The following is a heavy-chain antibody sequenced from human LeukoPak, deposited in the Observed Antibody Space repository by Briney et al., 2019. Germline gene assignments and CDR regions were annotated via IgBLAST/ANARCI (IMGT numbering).Heavy chain of an antibody. J-gene: IGHJ4*02. CDR1: GGSFSGYY. Sequence: SETLSLTCAVYGGSFSGYYWSWIRQPPGKGLEWIGEINHSGSTNYNPSLKSRVTISVDTSKNQFSLKLSPVTAADTAVYYCARINYDFWSGSSYYFDYWGQGTLVTVSS. CDR2: INHSGST. D-gene: IGHD3-3*01. V-gene: IGHV4-34*01. CDR3: ARINYDFWSGSSYYFDY.